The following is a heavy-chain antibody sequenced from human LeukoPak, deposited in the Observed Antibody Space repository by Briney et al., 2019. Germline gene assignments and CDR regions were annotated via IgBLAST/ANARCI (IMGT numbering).Heavy chain of an antibody. Sequence: GGSLRLSCAASGFTFSTYAMSWVRQAPGEGLEWVSGISDSGGPTYYADSVKGRFTISRDNSKNTLYLQMNSLRAEDTAVYYCAKDWGNTYGGSLGYWGQGTLVTASS. CDR2: ISDSGGPT. J-gene: IGHJ4*02. D-gene: IGHD5-18*01. CDR1: GFTFSTYA. V-gene: IGHV3-23*01. CDR3: AKDWGNTYGGSLGY.